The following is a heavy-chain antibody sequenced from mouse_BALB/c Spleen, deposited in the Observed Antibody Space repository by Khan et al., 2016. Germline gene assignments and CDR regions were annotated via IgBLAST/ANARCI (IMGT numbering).Heavy chain of an antibody. CDR1: GYTFTNYG. CDR3: ARYRYYYGSSRYFDV. V-gene: IGHV9-3-1*01. D-gene: IGHD1-1*01. Sequence: QIQLVQSGPELKKPGKTVKISCKASGYTFTNYGMNWVKQAPGKGLKWMGWINTYSGESTYADDFKGRFAFSLETSANPAYLQINHLKNEDTATYYCARYRYYYGSSRYFDVWGAGTTVTVSS. J-gene: IGHJ1*01. CDR2: INTYSGES.